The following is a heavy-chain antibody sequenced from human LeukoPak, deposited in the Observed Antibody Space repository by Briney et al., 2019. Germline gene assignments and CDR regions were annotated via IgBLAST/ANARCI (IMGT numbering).Heavy chain of an antibody. J-gene: IGHJ5*02. CDR3: ARDLIPGYSSRRGWFDP. CDR2: INTNTGNP. V-gene: IGHV7-4-1*02. Sequence: GASVKVSCKASGYTFTGYYMHWVRQAPGQGLEWMGWINTNTGNPTYAQGFTGRFVFSLDTSVSTAYLQISSLKAEDTAVYYCARDLIPGYSSRRGWFDPWGQGTLVTVSS. D-gene: IGHD6-13*01. CDR1: GYTFTGYY.